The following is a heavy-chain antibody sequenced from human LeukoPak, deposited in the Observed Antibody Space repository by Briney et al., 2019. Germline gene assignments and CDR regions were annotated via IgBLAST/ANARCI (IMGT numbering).Heavy chain of an antibody. J-gene: IGHJ4*02. Sequence: PGGSLRLSCAASGFTFSSYGMHWVRQAPGKGLEWVAVIWYDGSNKYYADSVKGRFTISRDNSKNTLYLQMNSLRAEDTAVYYCARSLPGYYDSSGLDYWGQGTLVTVSS. CDR2: IWYDGSNK. CDR3: ARSLPGYYDSSGLDY. V-gene: IGHV3-33*01. D-gene: IGHD3-22*01. CDR1: GFTFSSYG.